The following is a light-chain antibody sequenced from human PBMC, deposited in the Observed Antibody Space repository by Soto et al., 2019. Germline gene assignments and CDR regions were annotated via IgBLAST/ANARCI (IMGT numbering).Light chain of an antibody. CDR2: GAS. CDR3: QQSRTWT. V-gene: IGKV3-20*01. CDR1: QSVSSSY. J-gene: IGKJ1*01. Sequence: EKVMTQSPATLSVSPGERATLSCRASQSVSSSYLAWYQQKPGQAPRLLIYGASSRATGIPDRFSGSGSGTDFTLTISRLEPEDFAVYYCQQSRTWTFGQGTKVDIK.